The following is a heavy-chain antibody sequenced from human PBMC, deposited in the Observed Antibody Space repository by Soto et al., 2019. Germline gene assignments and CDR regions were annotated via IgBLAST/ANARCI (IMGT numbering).Heavy chain of an antibody. D-gene: IGHD5-18*01. Sequence: SLRLSCAASGFIFNNYAMTWVRQAPGKGLEWVSTVTASGGGTFYANSVKGRFTISRDNSRNTLHLQMSSLRVEDTALYYCAKALVPALTAKFGYWGQGTLVTVSS. CDR2: VTASGGGT. CDR1: GFIFNNYA. J-gene: IGHJ4*02. V-gene: IGHV3-23*01. CDR3: AKALVPALTAKFGY.